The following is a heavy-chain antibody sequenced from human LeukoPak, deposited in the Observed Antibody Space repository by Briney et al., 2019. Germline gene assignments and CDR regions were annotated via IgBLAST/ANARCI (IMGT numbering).Heavy chain of an antibody. V-gene: IGHV5-51*01. J-gene: IGHJ4*02. Sequence: GESLKISCKGSGYSFTNYWIGLVREMPGKGLEWMGIMYPGDPDTRDSPSFQGQVPISADKSISTAYLQWSSLKASDTAMYYCASVMTVFDYWGQGTLVTVSS. CDR3: ASVMTVFDY. CDR1: GYSFTNYW. D-gene: IGHD2/OR15-2a*01. CDR2: MYPGDPDT.